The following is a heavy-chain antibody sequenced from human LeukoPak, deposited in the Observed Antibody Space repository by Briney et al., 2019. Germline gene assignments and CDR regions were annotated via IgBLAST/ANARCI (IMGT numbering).Heavy chain of an antibody. V-gene: IGHV4-61*01. CDR1: GGSVSSSNYY. CDR2: FSYNVHS. Sequence: PSKTLSLTCTVSGGSVSSSNYYWSWIRQPPGKGLEWVGFFSYNVHSDYNPSLKSRVTISVDTSKNQFSLRLSSVTAADTAIYYCARVSVAGTGPDYWGQGTLVTVSS. J-gene: IGHJ4*02. D-gene: IGHD6-13*01. CDR3: ARVSVAGTGPDY.